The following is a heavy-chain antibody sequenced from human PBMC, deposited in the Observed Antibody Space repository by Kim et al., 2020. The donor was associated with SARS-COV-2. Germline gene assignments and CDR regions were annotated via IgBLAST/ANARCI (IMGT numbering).Heavy chain of an antibody. D-gene: IGHD2-15*01. CDR1: GFTVSSNY. CDR2: IYSGGST. J-gene: IGHJ6*02. CDR3: ARDRRGSTTYYYYGMDV. V-gene: IGHV3-53*01. Sequence: GGSLRLSCAASGFTVSSNYMSWVRQAPGKGLECVSVIYSGGSTYYADSVKGRFTISRDNSKNTLYLQMNSLRAEDTAVYYCARDRRGSTTYYYYGMDVWGQGTTVTVSS.